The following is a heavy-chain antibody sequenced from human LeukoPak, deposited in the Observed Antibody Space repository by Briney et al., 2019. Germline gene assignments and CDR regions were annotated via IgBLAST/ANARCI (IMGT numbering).Heavy chain of an antibody. CDR1: GGTSSTYA. CDR3: ARDSADCSGGSCYSAEYFQH. D-gene: IGHD2-15*01. CDR2: ISAYNGNT. J-gene: IGHJ1*01. V-gene: IGHV1-18*01. Sequence: ASVKVSCKTSGGTSSTYAISWVRQAPGQGLEWMGRISAYNGNTNYAQKVQDRVTMTTDTSTSTAYMELRNLTSDDTAVYYCARDSADCSGGSCYSAEYFQHWGQGTLVTVSS.